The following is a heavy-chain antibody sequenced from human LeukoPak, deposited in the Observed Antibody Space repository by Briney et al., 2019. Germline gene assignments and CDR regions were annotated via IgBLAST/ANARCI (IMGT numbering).Heavy chain of an antibody. V-gene: IGHV1-18*01. CDR1: GYTFTSYG. J-gene: IGHJ3*02. Sequence: ASVKVSCKASGYTFTSYGISWVRQAPGQGLEWMGWISAYNGNTNYAQKLQGRVTMTTDASTSTAYMELRSLRSDDAAVYYCARPYDSIDAFDIWGQGTMVTVSS. CDR3: ARPYDSIDAFDI. CDR2: ISAYNGNT. D-gene: IGHD3-22*01.